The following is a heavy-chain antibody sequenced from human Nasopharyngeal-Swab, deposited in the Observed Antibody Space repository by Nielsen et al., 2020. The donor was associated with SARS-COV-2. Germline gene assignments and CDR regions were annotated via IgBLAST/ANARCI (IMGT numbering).Heavy chain of an antibody. D-gene: IGHD2-8*01. CDR2: ISPNSGGT. V-gene: IGHV1-2*06. Sequence: ASVKVSCKASGGTFSSYAISWVRQAPGQGLEWMGRISPNSGGTNNAQKFQGRVTMTWDTSINTAYMALSRLGSDDTAVYYCASPHCDDEVCYSRAAFDSWGPGTLVTVSS. CDR3: ASPHCDDEVCYSRAAFDS. CDR1: GGTFSSYA. J-gene: IGHJ4*02.